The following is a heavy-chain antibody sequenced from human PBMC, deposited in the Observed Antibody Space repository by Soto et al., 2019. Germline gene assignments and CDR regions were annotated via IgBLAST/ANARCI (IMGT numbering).Heavy chain of an antibody. V-gene: IGHV4-31*03. CDR3: ARLQGRMQYPSRRYYYYGMDV. D-gene: IGHD2-15*01. J-gene: IGHJ6*02. CDR1: GGSISSGGYY. CDR2: IYYSGST. Sequence: PSETLSLTCTVSGGSISSGGYYWSWIRQHPGKGLEWIGYIYYSGSTYYNPSLKSRVTISVDTSKNQFSLKLSSVTAADTAMYYCARLQGRMQYPSRRYYYYGMDVWGQGTTVTVSS.